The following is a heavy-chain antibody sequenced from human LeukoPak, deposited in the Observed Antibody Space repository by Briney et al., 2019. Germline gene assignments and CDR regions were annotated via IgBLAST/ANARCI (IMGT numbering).Heavy chain of an antibody. J-gene: IGHJ5*02. CDR2: IRSSGSTI. V-gene: IGHV3-11*01. CDR3: ARANRILLGDGNWFDP. Sequence: GGSLRLSCAASGFTFSDYYMSWIRQAPGKGLGWVSYIRSSGSTIYYADSVKGRFTISRDNAKNSLYLQMNSLRAEDTAVYYCARANRILLGDGNWFDPWGQGTLVTVSS. D-gene: IGHD2-15*01. CDR1: GFTFSDYY.